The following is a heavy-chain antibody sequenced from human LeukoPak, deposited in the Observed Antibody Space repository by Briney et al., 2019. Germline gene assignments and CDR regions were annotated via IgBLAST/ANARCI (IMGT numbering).Heavy chain of an antibody. CDR2: MSNSGGIT. Sequence: PGGSLRPSCAASGFTFSSFAMSWVRQAPGKGLEWVSGMSNSGGITYYADSVKGRFTISRDNFKNTLYVQMDSLRAEDTAVYYCAKERGATRLYYGMDVWGQGTTVTVAS. D-gene: IGHD1-26*01. J-gene: IGHJ6*02. CDR1: GFTFSSFA. CDR3: AKERGATRLYYGMDV. V-gene: IGHV3-23*01.